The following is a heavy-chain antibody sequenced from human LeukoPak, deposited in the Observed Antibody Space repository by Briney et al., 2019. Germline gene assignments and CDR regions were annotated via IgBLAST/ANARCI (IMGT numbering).Heavy chain of an antibody. V-gene: IGHV1-69*04. Sequence: SVKVSCKASGGTFSSYAIIWVRQAPGQGLEWMGRIIPILGIANYAQKFQGRVTITADKSTSTAYMELSSLRSEDTAVYYCARDNILTGAQLHYYFDYWGQGTLVTVSS. CDR2: IIPILGIA. J-gene: IGHJ4*02. CDR1: GGTFSSYA. CDR3: ARDNILTGAQLHYYFDY. D-gene: IGHD3-9*01.